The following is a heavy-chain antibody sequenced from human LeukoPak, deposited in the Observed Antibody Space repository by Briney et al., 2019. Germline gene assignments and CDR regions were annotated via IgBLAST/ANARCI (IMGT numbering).Heavy chain of an antibody. Sequence: GGSLRLSCAASGFTFSSYGMHWVRQAPGKGLEWVAFIRYDGSNKYYADSVKGRFTISRDNSKNTLYLQMNSLRAEDTAVYYCAKAPREHFGVVYYFDYWGQGTLVTVSS. CDR1: GFTFSSYG. V-gene: IGHV3-30*02. J-gene: IGHJ4*02. D-gene: IGHD3-3*01. CDR2: IRYDGSNK. CDR3: AKAPREHFGVVYYFDY.